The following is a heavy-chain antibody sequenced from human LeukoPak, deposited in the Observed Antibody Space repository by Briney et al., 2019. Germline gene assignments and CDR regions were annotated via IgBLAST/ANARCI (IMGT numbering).Heavy chain of an antibody. CDR3: ANGATRFDY. CDR2: IYHSGST. D-gene: IGHD1-26*01. J-gene: IGHJ4*02. Sequence: PSETLSLTCTVSGGSISSGGYYWSWIRQPPGKGLEWIGYIYHSGSTYYNPSLKSRVTISVDRSKNQFSLKLSSVTAADTAVYYCANGATRFDYWGQGTLVTVSS. CDR1: GGSISSGGYY. V-gene: IGHV4-30-2*01.